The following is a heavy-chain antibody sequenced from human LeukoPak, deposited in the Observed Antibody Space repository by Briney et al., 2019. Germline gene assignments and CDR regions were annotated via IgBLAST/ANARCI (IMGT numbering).Heavy chain of an antibody. CDR2: IIPIFGTA. Sequence: GASVKVSCKASVGTFSSYAISWVRQAPGQGLEWMGGIIPIFGTANYAQKFQGRVTITTDESTSTAYMELSSLRSEDTAVYYCARDFRYGSGSYYPNWFDPWGQGTLVTVSS. CDR3: ARDFRYGSGSYYPNWFDP. D-gene: IGHD3-10*01. V-gene: IGHV1-69*05. J-gene: IGHJ5*02. CDR1: VGTFSSYA.